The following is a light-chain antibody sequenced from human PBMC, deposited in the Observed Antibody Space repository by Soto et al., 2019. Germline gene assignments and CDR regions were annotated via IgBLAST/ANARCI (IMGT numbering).Light chain of an antibody. CDR1: QSFSSATTY. J-gene: IGKJ3*01. Sequence: EMVLTQSPGTLSLSPGERATLSCRASQSFSSATTYLAWYQQKPGQAPRLLIYDASSRATVIPDRFSGSGSGTDFTFTISRLEPEDFAVYYCQHYGNFQFTFGPGTKVDIK. CDR2: DAS. V-gene: IGKV3-20*01. CDR3: QHYGNFQFT.